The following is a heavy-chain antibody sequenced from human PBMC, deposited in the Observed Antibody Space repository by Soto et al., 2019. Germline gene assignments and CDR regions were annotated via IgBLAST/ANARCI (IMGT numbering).Heavy chain of an antibody. V-gene: IGHV3-23*01. CDR1: GFTFSSYA. Sequence: GGSLRLSCAASGFTFSSYAMSWVRQAPGKGLEWVSAISGSGGSTYYADSVKGRFTISRDNSKNTLYLQMNSLGAEDTAVYYCAKVGRGEDIVVVPAAINQIYYYYGMDVWGQGTTVTVSS. CDR3: AKVGRGEDIVVVPAAINQIYYYYGMDV. CDR2: ISGSGGST. D-gene: IGHD2-2*01. J-gene: IGHJ6*02.